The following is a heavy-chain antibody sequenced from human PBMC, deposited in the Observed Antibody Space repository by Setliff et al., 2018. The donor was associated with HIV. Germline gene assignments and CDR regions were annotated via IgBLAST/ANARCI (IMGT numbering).Heavy chain of an antibody. CDR3: ARSREASPSYSNDWYFNL. CDR2: ARHSGST. CDR1: GGSISSGYY. Sequence: PSETLSLTCSVSGGSISSGYYWGWIRQSPEKGLEWIGSARHSGSTFYNPSLKSRVTISVETSRNHFSLNLTSVTAADTAVYFCARSREASPSYSNDWYFNLWGRGTLVTVSS. D-gene: IGHD6-13*01. J-gene: IGHJ2*01. V-gene: IGHV4-38-2*01.